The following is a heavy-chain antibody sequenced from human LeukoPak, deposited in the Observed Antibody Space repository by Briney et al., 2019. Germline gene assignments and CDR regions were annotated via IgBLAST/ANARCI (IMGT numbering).Heavy chain of an antibody. J-gene: IGHJ3*02. CDR1: GYTFTSYG. CDR2: ISAYNGNT. Sequence: ASVKVSCKASGYTFTSYGISWVRQAPGQGLEWMGWISAYNGNTNYAQKLQGRVTMTTDTSTSTAYMELRSLRSDDTVAYYCARDTYYYDSSGYYAASGDAFDIWGQGTMVTVSS. CDR3: ARDTYYYDSSGYYAASGDAFDI. D-gene: IGHD3-22*01. V-gene: IGHV1-18*01.